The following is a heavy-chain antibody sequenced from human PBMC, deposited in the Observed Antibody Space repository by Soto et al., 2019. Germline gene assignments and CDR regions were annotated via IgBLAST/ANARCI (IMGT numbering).Heavy chain of an antibody. J-gene: IGHJ6*02. V-gene: IGHV5-51*01. D-gene: IGHD2-2*01. CDR3: ARTSSTSSFYYYYGMDV. CDR1: GYSFTSYW. CDR2: IYPGDSDT. Sequence: GESLKISCKGSGYSFTSYWIGWVRQMPGKGLEWMGIIYPGDSDTRYSPSFQGQVTISADKSISTAYLQWSSLKASDTAMYYCARTSSTSSFYYYYGMDVWGQGTTVTDSS.